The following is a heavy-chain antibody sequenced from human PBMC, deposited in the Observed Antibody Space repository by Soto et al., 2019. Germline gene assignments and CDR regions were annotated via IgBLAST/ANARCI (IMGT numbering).Heavy chain of an antibody. J-gene: IGHJ6*02. CDR2: IYTSGTT. CDR3: SSDGSRGFGMDV. Sequence: QVQLQKSSPGLVQPSQTPSLTCTVSGGSIRSYYWSWIRQPAGKALEWIGRIYTSGTTNYNPSLKSRVTILLDTSKNQFSLDLSSVTDAYTAVYYCSSDGSRGFGMDVWSRVTPVSVSS. D-gene: IGHD2-2*03. CDR1: GGSIRSYY. V-gene: IGHV4-4*07.